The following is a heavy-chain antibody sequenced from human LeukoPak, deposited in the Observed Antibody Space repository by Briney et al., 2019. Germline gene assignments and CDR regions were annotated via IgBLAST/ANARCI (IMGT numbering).Heavy chain of an antibody. CDR1: GFTFSNAW. CDR2: ISSSSSYI. CDR3: ARASSIAARGLKLTSHY. Sequence: PGGSLRLSCAASGFTFSNAWMSWVRQAPGKGLEWVSSISSSSSYIYYADSVKGRFTISRDNAKNSLYLQMNSLRAEDTAVYYCARASSIAARGLKLTSHYWGQGTLVTVSS. D-gene: IGHD6-6*01. V-gene: IGHV3-21*04. J-gene: IGHJ4*02.